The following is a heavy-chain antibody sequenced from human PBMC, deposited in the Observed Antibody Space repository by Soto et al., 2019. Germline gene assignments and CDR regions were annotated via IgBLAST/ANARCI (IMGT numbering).Heavy chain of an antibody. J-gene: IGHJ5*02. D-gene: IGHD2-8*01. V-gene: IGHV3-30-3*01. CDR3: ARGYCDNGVCYTNWFDP. Sequence: GGSLRLSCAASGFTFSSYAMHWVRQAPGKGLEWVAVISYDGSNKYYADSVKGRFTISRDNSKNTLYLQMNSLRAEDTAIYYCARGYCDNGVCYTNWFDPWGQGTLVTVSS. CDR2: ISYDGSNK. CDR1: GFTFSSYA.